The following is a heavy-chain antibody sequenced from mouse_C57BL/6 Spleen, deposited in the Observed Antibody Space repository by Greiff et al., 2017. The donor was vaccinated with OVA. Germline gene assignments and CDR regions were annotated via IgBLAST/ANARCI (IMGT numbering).Heavy chain of an antibody. J-gene: IGHJ2*01. D-gene: IGHD3-1*01. V-gene: IGHV1-80*01. CDR1: GYAFSSYW. CDR2: IYPGDGDT. CDR3: ARSGEFSPYYFGN. Sequence: QVQLQQSGAELVKPGASVKISCKASGYAFSSYWMNWVKQRPGKGLEWIGQIYPGDGDTNYNGKFKGKATLTADKSSSTAYMQLSSLTSEGSAVYLCARSGEFSPYYFGNWGQGTTLTVSS.